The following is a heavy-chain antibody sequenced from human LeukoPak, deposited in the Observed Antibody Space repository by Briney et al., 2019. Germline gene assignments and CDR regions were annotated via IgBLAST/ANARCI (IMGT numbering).Heavy chain of an antibody. CDR2: ISAYNGNT. D-gene: IGHD3-10*01. CDR3: AGGPRGYYYYYMDV. V-gene: IGHV1-18*01. J-gene: IGHJ6*03. Sequence: ASVKVSCKASGYTYTSYGISWVRQAPGQGLEWMGWISAYNGNTNYAQKLQGRVTMTTDTSTSTAYMELRSLRSDDTAVYYCAGGPRGYYYYYMDVWGKGTTVTVSS. CDR1: GYTYTSYG.